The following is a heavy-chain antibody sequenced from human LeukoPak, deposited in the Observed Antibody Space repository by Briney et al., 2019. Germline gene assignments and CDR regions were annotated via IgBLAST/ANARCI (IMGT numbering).Heavy chain of an antibody. D-gene: IGHD4-17*01. CDR1: GGSISGYY. CDR2: IYDSGST. V-gene: IGHV4-59*01. J-gene: IGHJ4*02. Sequence: PSETLFITCTVSGGSISGYYWSWIRQPPGKGLEWIAYIYDSGSTKYNPSLKSRVTISVDTSKNQFSLELSSVTAADTAVYYCARLKATVSIHAYFDSWGQGTLVTVSS. CDR3: ARLKATVSIHAYFDS.